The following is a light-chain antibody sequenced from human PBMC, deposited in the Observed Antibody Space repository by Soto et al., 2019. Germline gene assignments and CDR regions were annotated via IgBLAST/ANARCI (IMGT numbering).Light chain of an antibody. CDR3: QQYIKWPIT. CDR2: DAS. CDR1: QSGSSN. J-gene: IGKJ5*01. V-gene: IGKV3-15*01. Sequence: EIVKTQSPGTLSVSPGERATLSSRASQSGSSNLAWYQQKPGQAPRLLISDASTRATGIPARFSGSGSGTEFTLTVSGLQSEDFAVYYCQQYIKWPITFGQGTRLEIK.